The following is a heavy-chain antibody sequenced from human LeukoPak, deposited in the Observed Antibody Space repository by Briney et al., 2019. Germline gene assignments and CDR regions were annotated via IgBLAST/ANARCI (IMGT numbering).Heavy chain of an antibody. CDR1: GFTFSSYE. Sequence: GGSLRLSCAASGFTFSSYEMNWVRQAPGKGLEWVSYISSGGSTIYYADSVKGRFTISRDNAKNSLYLQMNSLRAEDTAVYYCARDRRPYYYASRPESPDAFDIWGQGTMVTVSS. J-gene: IGHJ3*02. V-gene: IGHV3-48*03. CDR2: ISSGGSTI. D-gene: IGHD3-10*01. CDR3: ARDRRPYYYASRPESPDAFDI.